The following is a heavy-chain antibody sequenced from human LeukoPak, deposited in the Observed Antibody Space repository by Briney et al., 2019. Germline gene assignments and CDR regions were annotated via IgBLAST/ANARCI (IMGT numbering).Heavy chain of an antibody. CDR1: GYTFSSYG. CDR2: ISACNGNT. J-gene: IGHJ4*02. Sequence: ASVKVSCKASGYTFSSYGISWVRQVPGQGLEWMGWISACNGNTKYAQNLQGRVTLTTDTSTSTAYMELRSLRSDDTAVYYCARDESRGPYYFDNWGQGTLVTVSS. V-gene: IGHV1-18*01. CDR3: ARDESRGPYYFDN.